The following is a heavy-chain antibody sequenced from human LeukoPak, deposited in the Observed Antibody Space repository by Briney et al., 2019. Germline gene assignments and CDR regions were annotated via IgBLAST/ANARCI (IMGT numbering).Heavy chain of an antibody. CDR1: GGFFSGYY. V-gene: IGHV4-34*01. Sequence: SETLSLTCAVYGGFFSGYYWSWIRQPPGKGLEWIGEINHSGSTNYNPSLKSRVTISVDTSKNQFSLKLSSVTAADTAVYYCARNDRGRVATINFDYWGQGTLVTVSS. CDR2: INHSGST. J-gene: IGHJ4*02. D-gene: IGHD5-12*01. CDR3: ARNDRGRVATINFDY.